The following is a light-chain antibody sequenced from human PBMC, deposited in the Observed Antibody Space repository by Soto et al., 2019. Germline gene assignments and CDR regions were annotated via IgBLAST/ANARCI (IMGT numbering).Light chain of an antibody. CDR1: QSINGNY. J-gene: IGKJ1*01. CDR3: QQYGSSPPT. CDR2: GTS. Sequence: EIVLTQSPGTLSLSPGDRATLSCRASQSINGNYLHWYQQKPGQAPRLLIFGTSSRATGIPDRFSGSGSGTDFTLTISRLEPEDFAVYYCQQYGSSPPTFGQGTKVDIK. V-gene: IGKV3-20*01.